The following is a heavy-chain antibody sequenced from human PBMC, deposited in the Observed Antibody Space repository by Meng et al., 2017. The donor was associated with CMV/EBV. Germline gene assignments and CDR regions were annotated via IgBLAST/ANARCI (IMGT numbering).Heavy chain of an antibody. CDR2: IYSGGST. Sequence: GGSLRLSCAASGFTFDDYAMHWVRQAPGKGLEWVSVIYSGGSTYYADSVKGRFTISRDNAKNSLYLQMNSLRAEDTAVYYCARRYLRDIVVVTHYYYGMDVWGQGTTVTVSS. CDR1: GFTFDDYA. D-gene: IGHD2-2*01. CDR3: ARRYLRDIVVVTHYYYGMDV. J-gene: IGHJ6*02. V-gene: IGHV3-NL1*01.